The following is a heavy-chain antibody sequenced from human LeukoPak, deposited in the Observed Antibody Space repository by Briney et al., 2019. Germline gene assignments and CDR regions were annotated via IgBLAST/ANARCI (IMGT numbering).Heavy chain of an antibody. V-gene: IGHV3-64D*06. J-gene: IGHJ3*02. CDR2: ISSNGGST. CDR3: VKALGYCSGGSCLAFDI. CDR1: GFTFSNYA. D-gene: IGHD2-15*01. Sequence: PGGSLRLSCSASGFTFSNYAMHWVRQAPGKGLEYVSAISSNGGSTYYADSVKGRFTISRDNSKNTLYLQMGSLRAEDTAVYYCVKALGYCSGGSCLAFDIWGQGTMVTVSS.